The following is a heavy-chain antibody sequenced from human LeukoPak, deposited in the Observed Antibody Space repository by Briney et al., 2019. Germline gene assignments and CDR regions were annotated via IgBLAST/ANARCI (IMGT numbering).Heavy chain of an antibody. Sequence: GGSLRLSCAASGFTFNNYAMSWVRQAPGKGLEWVSTVTGSGGSTYYADSVKGRFTVSRDNSKNTLYLQMNSLRAKDTAVYYCAKREYSSGSYGLDVWGRGTTVTVSS. J-gene: IGHJ6*02. D-gene: IGHD6-19*01. V-gene: IGHV3-23*01. CDR3: AKREYSSGSYGLDV. CDR1: GFTFNNYA. CDR2: VTGSGGST.